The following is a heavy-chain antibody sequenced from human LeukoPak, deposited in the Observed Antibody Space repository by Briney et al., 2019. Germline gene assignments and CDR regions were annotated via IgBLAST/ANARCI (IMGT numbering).Heavy chain of an antibody. CDR1: GFTFSSYA. Sequence: PGRSLRLSCAASGFTFSSYAMHWVRQAPGKGLEWVAVISYDGSNKYYADSVKGRFTISRDNSKNTLYLQMNSLRAEDTAVYYCARDPSGMVRDYYFDYWGQGTLVTVSS. CDR3: ARDPSGMVRDYYFDY. D-gene: IGHD3-10*01. V-gene: IGHV3-30-3*01. CDR2: ISYDGSNK. J-gene: IGHJ4*02.